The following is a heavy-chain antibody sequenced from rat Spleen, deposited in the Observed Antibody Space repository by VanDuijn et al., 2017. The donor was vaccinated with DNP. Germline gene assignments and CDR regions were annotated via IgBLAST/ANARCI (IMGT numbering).Heavy chain of an antibody. CDR2: INTESGAT. D-gene: IGHD1-1*01. V-gene: IGHV1-43*01. CDR3: SREDLYYSGYYFDQ. CDR1: GYTFTSYY. J-gene: IGHJ2*01. Sequence: QVQLQQSGPELAKPGSSVKISCTASGYTFTSYYINWIRQTTGQGLEYIAYINTESGATYHNEKFKDKATLTVDKSSSTAFMQLSSLTPDDSAVYYCSREDLYYSGYYFDQWGPGVMVTVSS.